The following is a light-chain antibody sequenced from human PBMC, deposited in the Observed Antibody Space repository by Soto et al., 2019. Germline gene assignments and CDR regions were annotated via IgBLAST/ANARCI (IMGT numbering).Light chain of an antibody. CDR3: CSYGVRSTYV. Sequence: QSVLTQPASVSGSPGQSITISCTGTSSDVGSYNLVSWYQQHPGKAPKLMIYEGSKRPTGVSNRFSGSKSANTASLTISGLRPEDEAEYYCCSYGVRSTYVFGGGTKVTVL. V-gene: IGLV2-23*01. J-gene: IGLJ1*01. CDR1: SSDVGSYNL. CDR2: EGS.